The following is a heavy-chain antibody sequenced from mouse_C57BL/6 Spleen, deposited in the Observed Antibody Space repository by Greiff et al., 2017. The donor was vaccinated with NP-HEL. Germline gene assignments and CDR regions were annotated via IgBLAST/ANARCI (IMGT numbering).Heavy chain of an antibody. V-gene: IGHV1-55*01. Sequence: VQLQQPGAELVKPGASVKMSCKASGYTFTSYWITWVKQRPGQGLEWIGDIYPGSGSTNYNEKFKSKATLTVDPSSSTAYMQLRSLTSEDSAVYYCARGVYYDYPWFAYWGQGTLVTVSA. J-gene: IGHJ3*01. D-gene: IGHD2-4*01. CDR2: IYPGSGST. CDR1: GYTFTSYW. CDR3: ARGVYYDYPWFAY.